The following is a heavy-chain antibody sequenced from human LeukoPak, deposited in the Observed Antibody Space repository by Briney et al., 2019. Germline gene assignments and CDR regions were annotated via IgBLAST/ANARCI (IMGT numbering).Heavy chain of an antibody. V-gene: IGHV3-30*04. CDR2: ISYDGSNK. Sequence: GGSLRLSCAASGFTFSSYAMHWVRQAPGKGLEWVALISYDGSNKKYADSVKGRFTVSRDNSKNTLYLQMNSLRAEDTAMYYCAALGYCSGGSCQAIDYWGQGTLVTVSS. CDR3: AALGYCSGGSCQAIDY. D-gene: IGHD2-15*01. CDR1: GFTFSSYA. J-gene: IGHJ4*02.